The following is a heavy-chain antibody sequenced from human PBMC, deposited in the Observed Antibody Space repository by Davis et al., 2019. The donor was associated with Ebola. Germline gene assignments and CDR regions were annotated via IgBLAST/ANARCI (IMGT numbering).Heavy chain of an antibody. CDR3: ARRWDDAFDI. D-gene: IGHD1-26*01. Sequence: HKFQGRVTMTTDTSTSTAYMELRSLRSDDTAMYYCARRWDDAFDIWGQGTMVTVSS. V-gene: IGHV1-18*01. J-gene: IGHJ3*02.